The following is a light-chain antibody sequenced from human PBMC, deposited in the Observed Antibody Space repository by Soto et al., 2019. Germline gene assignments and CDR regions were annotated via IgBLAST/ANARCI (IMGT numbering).Light chain of an antibody. CDR1: QSVLYNSNNKNY. V-gene: IGKV4-1*01. CDR3: QQYYSYPLT. J-gene: IGKJ4*01. Sequence: DIVMTQSPDSLAVSLGERATVNCKSSQSVLYNSNNKNYLAWYQQKPGQPPKLLIYCASTRESGVPDRFSGSGSGTDFTLTISSLQAEDVAVYYCQQYYSYPLTFGGGTKVEIK. CDR2: CAS.